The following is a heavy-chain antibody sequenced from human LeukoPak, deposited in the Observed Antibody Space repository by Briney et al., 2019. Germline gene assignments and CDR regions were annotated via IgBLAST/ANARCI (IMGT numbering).Heavy chain of an antibody. CDR2: IYYSGST. J-gene: IGHJ4*02. CDR1: GGPISSGDYY. D-gene: IGHD3-10*01. V-gene: IGHV4-30-4*08. Sequence: SETLSLTCTVSGGPISSGDYYWSWIRRPPGKGLEWIGYIYYSGSTYYNPSLKSRVTVSVDTSKNQFSLKLSSVTAADTAVYYCARRGNYGSGSLDYWGQGTLVTVSS. CDR3: ARRGNYGSGSLDY.